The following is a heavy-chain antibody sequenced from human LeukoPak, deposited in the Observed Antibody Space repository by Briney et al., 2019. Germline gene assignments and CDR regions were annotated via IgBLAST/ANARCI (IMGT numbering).Heavy chain of an antibody. CDR1: GFTFSNYG. CDR2: LRYDGSIK. CDR3: AELGITMIGGV. J-gene: IGHJ6*04. Sequence: PGGSLRLSCAASGFTFSNYGMHWVRQAPGKGLEWVAFLRYDGSIKYYADSVKGRFTIARYNSRNKLFLQMNSLRVEDTAVYYCAELGITMIGGVWGKGTTVTISS. V-gene: IGHV3-30*02. D-gene: IGHD3-10*02.